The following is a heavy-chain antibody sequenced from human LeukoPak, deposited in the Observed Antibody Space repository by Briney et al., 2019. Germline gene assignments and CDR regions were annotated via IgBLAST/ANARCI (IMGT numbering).Heavy chain of an antibody. CDR1: GYTFTGYY. D-gene: IGHD2-15*01. J-gene: IGHJ4*02. Sequence: ASVKVSCKASGYTFTGYYMHWVRQAPGQGLEWMGWINPNSGGTNYAQKFQGRVTMTRDTSISTAYMELSRLRPDDTAVYYCARVRKKYCSGGSCYASDYWGQGTLVTVSS. V-gene: IGHV1-2*02. CDR3: ARVRKKYCSGGSCYASDY. CDR2: INPNSGGT.